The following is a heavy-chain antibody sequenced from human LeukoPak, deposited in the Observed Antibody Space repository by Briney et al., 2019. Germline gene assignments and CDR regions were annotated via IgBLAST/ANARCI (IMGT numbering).Heavy chain of an antibody. CDR3: ARKPFIKKPHPLDY. D-gene: IGHD3-10*01. CDR2: IIPIFGTA. CDR1: GGTFSSYA. V-gene: IGHV1-69*13. Sequence: ASVKVFCKASGGTFSSYAISWVRQAPGQGLEWMGGIIPIFGTANYAQKFQGRVTITADESTSTAYMELSSLRSEDTAVYYCARKPFIKKPHPLDYWGQGTLVTVSS. J-gene: IGHJ4*02.